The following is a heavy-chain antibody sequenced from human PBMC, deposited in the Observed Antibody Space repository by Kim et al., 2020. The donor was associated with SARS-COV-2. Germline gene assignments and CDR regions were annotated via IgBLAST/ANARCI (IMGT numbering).Heavy chain of an antibody. Sequence: GGSLRLSCAASGFTFSSYWMHWVRQAPGKGLVWVSRINSDGSSTSYADSVKGRFTISRDNAKNTLYLQMNSLRAEDTAVYYCARDGALYYYYYGMDVWGQGPTVTVSS. D-gene: IGHD1-26*01. V-gene: IGHV3-74*01. CDR2: INSDGSST. CDR3: ARDGALYYYYYGMDV. CDR1: GFTFSSYW. J-gene: IGHJ6*02.